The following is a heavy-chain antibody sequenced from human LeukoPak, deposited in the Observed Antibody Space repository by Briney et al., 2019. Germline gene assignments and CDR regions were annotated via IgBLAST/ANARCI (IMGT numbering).Heavy chain of an antibody. CDR3: AKDPSPSLYGGIGFDY. CDR1: GFTFSSYA. V-gene: IGHV3-23*01. J-gene: IGHJ4*02. Sequence: GGSLRLSCAASGFTFSSYAMSWVRQAPGKGLEWVSAISGSGGSTYYADSVKGRFTISRDNSKNTLYLQMNSLRAEDTAVYYCAKDPSPSLYGGIGFDYWGQGTLVTVSS. CDR2: ISGSGGST. D-gene: IGHD4-23*01.